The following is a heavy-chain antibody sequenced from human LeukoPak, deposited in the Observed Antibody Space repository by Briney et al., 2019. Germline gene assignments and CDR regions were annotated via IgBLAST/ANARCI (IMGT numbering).Heavy chain of an antibody. V-gene: IGHV3-23*01. D-gene: IGHD6-13*01. J-gene: IGHJ4*02. CDR3: AKRRDSSSWTAGYYFDY. CDR2: ISGSGGST. CDR1: GFTFSSYS. Sequence: GGSLRLSCAASGFTFSSYSMNWVRQAPGKGLEWVSAISGSGGSTYYADSVKGRFTISRDNSKNTLYLQMNSLRAEDTAVYYCAKRRDSSSWTAGYYFDYWGQGTLVTVSS.